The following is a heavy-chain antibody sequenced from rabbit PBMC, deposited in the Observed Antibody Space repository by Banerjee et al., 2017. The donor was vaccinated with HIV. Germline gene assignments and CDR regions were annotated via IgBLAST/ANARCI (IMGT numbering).Heavy chain of an antibody. J-gene: IGHJ4*01. V-gene: IGHV1S45*01. D-gene: IGHD6-1*01. CDR1: GSDISRNA. Sequence: QEQLVESGGGLVQPEGSLTLTCTASGSDISRNAMCWVRQAPGKGLEWIACIETTSGATWYASWAKGRFTISKTSSTTVTLEMTSLTAADTATYLCARAGYGGYGYYLWGPGTLVTVS. CDR3: ARAGYGGYGYYL. CDR2: IETTSGAT.